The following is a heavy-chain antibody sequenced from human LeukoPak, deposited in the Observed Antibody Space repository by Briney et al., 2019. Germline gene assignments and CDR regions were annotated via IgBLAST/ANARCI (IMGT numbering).Heavy chain of an antibody. J-gene: IGHJ6*02. D-gene: IGHD2-8*01. CDR3: ARTLGFCTNGVCSYGMDI. Sequence: TLSLTCTVSGGSISSGGYYWSWIRQHPGKGLEWLALIYWNDDKRYSPSLKSRLTITKDTSKNQVVLTMTNMDPVDTATYYCARTLGFCTNGVCSYGMDIWGQGSTVTVSS. CDR2: IYWNDDK. V-gene: IGHV2-5*01. CDR1: GGSISSGGYY.